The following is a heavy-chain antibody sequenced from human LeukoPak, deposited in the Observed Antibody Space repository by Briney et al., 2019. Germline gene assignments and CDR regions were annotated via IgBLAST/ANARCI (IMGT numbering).Heavy chain of an antibody. CDR1: GYTLTELS. CDR2: FDPEDGET. D-gene: IGHD2-21*02. V-gene: IGHV1-24*01. Sequence: PGASVKVSCKVSGYTLTELSMHWVRQAPGKGLEWMGGFDPEDGETIYAQKFLGRVTMTEDTSTDTAYMELSSLRSEDTAVYYCATGVVVTASADYYFDYWGQGTLVTVSS. CDR3: ATGVVVTASADYYFDY. J-gene: IGHJ4*02.